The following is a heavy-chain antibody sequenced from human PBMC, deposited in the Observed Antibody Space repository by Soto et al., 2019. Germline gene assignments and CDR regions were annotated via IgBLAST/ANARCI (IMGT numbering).Heavy chain of an antibody. Sequence: QVQLVQSGAEVKKPGSSVKVSCKASGGTFSSYAISWVRQAPGQGLEWMGGIIPIFGTANYAQKFQGRVTITADESTSTADMELSSLISEDTAVYYCESSPFDLDWLSGWFDPWGQGTLVTVS. CDR2: IIPIFGTA. CDR1: GGTFSSYA. J-gene: IGHJ5*02. V-gene: IGHV1-69*12. CDR3: ESSPFDLDWLSGWFDP. D-gene: IGHD3-9*01.